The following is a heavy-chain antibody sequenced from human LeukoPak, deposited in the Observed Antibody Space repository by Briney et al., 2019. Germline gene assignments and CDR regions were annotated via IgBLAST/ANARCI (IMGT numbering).Heavy chain of an antibody. CDR1: GCTFTSYG. D-gene: IGHD1-1*01. V-gene: IGHV1-18*01. Sequence: ASVKVSCKASGCTFTSYGISWVRQAPGQGLEWMGWISAYNGNTNYAQKLQGRVTITRDTSASTAYMELSSLRSEDTAVYYCARGIGWNDPSGFDYWGQGTLVTVSS. CDR2: ISAYNGNT. J-gene: IGHJ4*02. CDR3: ARGIGWNDPSGFDY.